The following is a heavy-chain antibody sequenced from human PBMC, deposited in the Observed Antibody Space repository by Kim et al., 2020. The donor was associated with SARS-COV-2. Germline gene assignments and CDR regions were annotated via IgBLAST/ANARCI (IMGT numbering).Heavy chain of an antibody. Sequence: SETLSLTCTVSGGSISSSSYYWGWIRQPPGKGLEWIGSIYYSGSTYYNPSLKSRVTISVDTSKNQFSLKLSSVTAADTAVYYCARSAGGYCSSTSCYVDIWYCDLWGRGTLVTVSS. CDR3: ARSAGGYCSSTSCYVDIWYCDL. J-gene: IGHJ2*01. V-gene: IGHV4-39*01. D-gene: IGHD2-2*01. CDR1: GGSISSSSYY. CDR2: IYYSGST.